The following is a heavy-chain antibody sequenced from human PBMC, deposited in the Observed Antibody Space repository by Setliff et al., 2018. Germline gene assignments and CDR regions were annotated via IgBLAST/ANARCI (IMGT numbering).Heavy chain of an antibody. J-gene: IGHJ2*01. CDR1: GGSFSGYY. V-gene: IGHV4-34*01. CDR2: INHSGST. CDR3: ARPPRGGRWYFDL. Sequence: PSETLSLTCAVYGGSFSGYYWSWIRQPPGKGLEWIGEINHSGSTNYNPSLKSRVTISVDTSKNQFSLKLSSVTAADTAVYYCARPPRGGRWYFDLWGRGTLVTVSS. D-gene: IGHD3-16*01.